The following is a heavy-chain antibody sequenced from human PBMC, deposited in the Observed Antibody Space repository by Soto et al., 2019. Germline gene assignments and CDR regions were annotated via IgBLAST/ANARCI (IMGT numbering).Heavy chain of an antibody. CDR2: INWNGGST. J-gene: IGHJ3*02. Sequence: EVQLVESGGGVVRPGGSLRLSCAASGFTFDDYGMSWVRQATVKGLEWVSGINWNGGSTGYADSVKGRFTISRDNAKNSLYLQMNSLRAEDTALYYCATFYGQLAALAAFDICGQGTMVTVSS. V-gene: IGHV3-20*04. CDR1: GFTFDDYG. CDR3: ATFYGQLAALAAFDI. D-gene: IGHD4-17*01.